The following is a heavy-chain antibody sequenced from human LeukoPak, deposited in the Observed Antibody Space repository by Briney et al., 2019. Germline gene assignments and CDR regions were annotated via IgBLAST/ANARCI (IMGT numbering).Heavy chain of an antibody. CDR3: AKGSLGSWYYFDY. CDR2: FGRSGSDT. Sequence: PGGSLRLSCAASGFTFGTSAMSWVRQAPGKGPEWVSTFGRSGSDTYYSDSVKGRFTIFRDNSKNTLYLQMNSLRDEDTAVYYCAKGSLGSWYYFDYWGQGTQVTVSS. D-gene: IGHD6-13*01. V-gene: IGHV3-23*01. CDR1: GFTFGTSA. J-gene: IGHJ4*02.